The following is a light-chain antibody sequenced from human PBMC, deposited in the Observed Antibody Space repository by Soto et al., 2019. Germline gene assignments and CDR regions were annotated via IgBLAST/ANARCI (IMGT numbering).Light chain of an antibody. J-gene: IGLJ1*01. Sequence: QSALTQPASVSGSPGQSITISCTGTSSDVGGHNYVSWYQQHPGKAPKLMIYEVSNRPSGVSNRFSGSKSGNTASLTISGLQAEDEADYYCSSYTSSSTPNVFGTGTKLTVL. CDR1: SSDVGGHNY. V-gene: IGLV2-14*01. CDR2: EVS. CDR3: SSYTSSSTPNV.